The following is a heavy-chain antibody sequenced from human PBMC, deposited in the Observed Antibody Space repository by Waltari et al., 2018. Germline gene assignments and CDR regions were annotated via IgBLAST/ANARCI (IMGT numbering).Heavy chain of an antibody. J-gene: IGHJ4*02. CDR1: FSRDW. D-gene: IGHD2-2*01. V-gene: IGHV3-7*01. CDR2: IHFDGCQT. Sequence: FSRDWVGSCCQTPGKGLEWVANIHFDGCQTHYVDSVKGRFTISRDNAKNSVYLQMNSLRVEDTAVYYCAKSRGFEYWGQGTLITVSS. CDR3: AKSRGFEY.